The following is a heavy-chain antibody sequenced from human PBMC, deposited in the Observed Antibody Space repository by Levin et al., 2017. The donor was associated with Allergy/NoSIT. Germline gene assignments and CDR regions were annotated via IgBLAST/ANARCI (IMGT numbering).Heavy chain of an antibody. V-gene: IGHV3-48*03. CDR1: GFTFSSYE. CDR3: ARVSEYYYDSSGSENDY. J-gene: IGHJ4*02. Sequence: LSLTCAASGFTFSSYEMNWVRQAPGKGLEWVSYISSSGSTIYYADSVKGRFTISRDNAKNSLYLQMNSLRAEDTAVYYCARVSEYYYDSSGSENDYWGQGTLVTVSS. CDR2: ISSSGSTI. D-gene: IGHD3-22*01.